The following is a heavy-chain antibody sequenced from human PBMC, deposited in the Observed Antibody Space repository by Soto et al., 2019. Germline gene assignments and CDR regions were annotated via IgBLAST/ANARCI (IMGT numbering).Heavy chain of an antibody. D-gene: IGHD5-18*01. Sequence: SETLSLTCTVSGGSISSGGYYWSWIRQHPGKGLEWIGYIYYSGSTYYNPSLKSRVTISVDTSKNQFSLKLSSVTAADTAVYYCARETAMPPGYYFDYWGQGTLVTVS. J-gene: IGHJ4*02. CDR2: IYYSGST. V-gene: IGHV4-31*03. CDR1: GGSISSGGYY. CDR3: ARETAMPPGYYFDY.